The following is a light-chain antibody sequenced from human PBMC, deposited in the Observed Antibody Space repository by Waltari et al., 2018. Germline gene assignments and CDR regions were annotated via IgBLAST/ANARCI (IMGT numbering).Light chain of an antibody. Sequence: DIQMNQSPSTLSASVGDRVIITCRASQSISSWLAWYQQKPGKAPKLLIYKASSLESGVPSRFSGSGSGTEFTLTISSLQPDDFATYYCQQYNNYPFTFGPGTKVDIK. V-gene: IGKV1-5*03. J-gene: IGKJ3*01. CDR1: QSISSW. CDR2: KAS. CDR3: QQYNNYPFT.